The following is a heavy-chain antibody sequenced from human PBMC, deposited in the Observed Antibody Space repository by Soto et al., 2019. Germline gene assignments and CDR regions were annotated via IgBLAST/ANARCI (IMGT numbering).Heavy chain of an antibody. CDR1: GFTFSSYG. D-gene: IGHD3-16*01. V-gene: IGHV3-30*03. Sequence: QVQLVESGGGVVQPGGSLRLSCAASGFTFSSYGMHWVRQAPGKGLEWVAVISYDGSTKNYSESVKGRFTISRDNSKNTLYLQMNRLRAEDTAVYYCDTERDVLDDFGNAFDIWGQGTMVTVSS. CDR2: ISYDGSTK. CDR3: DTERDVLDDFGNAFDI. J-gene: IGHJ3*02.